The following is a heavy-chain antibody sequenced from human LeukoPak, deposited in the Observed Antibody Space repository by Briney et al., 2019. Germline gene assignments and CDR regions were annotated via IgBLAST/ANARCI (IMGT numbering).Heavy chain of an antibody. D-gene: IGHD5-24*01. CDR3: ARDSPVGWLQFPPDY. Sequence: GGSLRLSCAASGFTFSHYGMHWVRQAPGKGLEWVAVIWSDGTNQYYAYSVKGRFTISRDNFENTVSLQMNSLRAEDTAVYYCARDSPVGWLQFPPDYWGQGTLVTVSS. CDR2: IWSDGTNQ. V-gene: IGHV3-33*01. J-gene: IGHJ4*02. CDR1: GFTFSHYG.